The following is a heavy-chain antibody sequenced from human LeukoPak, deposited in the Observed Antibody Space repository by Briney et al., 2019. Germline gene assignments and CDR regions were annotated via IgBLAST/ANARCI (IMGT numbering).Heavy chain of an antibody. Sequence: PRGSLRLSCAVSGLTFSDAWMVWVRQAPGKGLEWVARISAGGKPHYAAPVNARFIASRDDSKATVYLQMNSLTTEDTAVYYCTTAPTRDWLPYFHHWGQGTVVTVSS. V-gene: IGHV3-15*01. CDR2: ISAGGKP. CDR1: GLTFSDAW. D-gene: IGHD5-12*01. J-gene: IGHJ4*02. CDR3: TTAPTRDWLPYFHH.